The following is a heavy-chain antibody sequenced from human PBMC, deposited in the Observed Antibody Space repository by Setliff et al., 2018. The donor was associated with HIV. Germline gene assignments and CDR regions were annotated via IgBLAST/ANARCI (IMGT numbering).Heavy chain of an antibody. V-gene: IGHV1-69*06. J-gene: IGHJ4*02. Sequence: ASVKVSCKASGGNFTSYCIGWVRQAPGQGLEWMGRIFPVFGAAHYTQNFQGRVTLTADKSTSTASMEMSSLTYEDTAVYFCARSFNGLTFDSWGPGTLVTVS. CDR3: ARSFNGLTFDS. CDR2: IFPVFGAA. CDR1: GGNFTSYC. D-gene: IGHD2-8*01.